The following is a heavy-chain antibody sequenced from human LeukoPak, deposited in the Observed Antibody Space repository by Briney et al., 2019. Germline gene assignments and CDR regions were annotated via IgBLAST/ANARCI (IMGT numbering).Heavy chain of an antibody. CDR2: IYYTGST. CDR3: ARGNYDFWSGYYSRYYYYYYMDV. D-gene: IGHD3-3*01. Sequence: SETLSLTCTVSGGSISSLYWSWIRQPPGKGLEWIGHIYYTGSTNYNPSLKSRVTISVDTSKNQFSLKLSSVTAADTAVYYCARGNYDFWSGYYSRYYYYYYMDVWGKGTTVTVSS. CDR1: GGSISSLY. V-gene: IGHV4-59*11. J-gene: IGHJ6*03.